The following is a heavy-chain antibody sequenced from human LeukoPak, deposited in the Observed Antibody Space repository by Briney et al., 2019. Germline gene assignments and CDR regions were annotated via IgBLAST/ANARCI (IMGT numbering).Heavy chain of an antibody. D-gene: IGHD3-10*01. J-gene: IGHJ4*02. CDR3: ARDDTGMVRGVIIRAELDY. CDR2: IIPIFGTA. CDR1: GGTFSSYA. Sequence: ASVKVSCKASGGTFSSYAISWVRQAPGQGLEWMGGIIPIFGTANYAQKLQGRVTMTTDTSTSTAYMELRSLRSDDTAVYYCARDDTGMVRGVIIRAELDYWGQGTLVTVSS. V-gene: IGHV1-69*05.